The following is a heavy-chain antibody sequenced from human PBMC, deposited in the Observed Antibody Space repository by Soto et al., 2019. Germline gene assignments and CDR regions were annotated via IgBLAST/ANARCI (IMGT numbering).Heavy chain of an antibody. J-gene: IGHJ4*02. V-gene: IGHV1-2*02. CDR2: IGPESGAT. D-gene: IGHD1-26*01. CDR1: GYSFPDHY. CDR3: GRGRSGQIVVFY. Sequence: ASVQVSCQPSGYSFPDHYLHWVRQAPEQGPEWMGEIGPESGATRYAQRFQGRVTMTRDMSSTTVYMELNNLSADDTAVYYCGRGRSGQIVVFYWGQGTLVTVSS.